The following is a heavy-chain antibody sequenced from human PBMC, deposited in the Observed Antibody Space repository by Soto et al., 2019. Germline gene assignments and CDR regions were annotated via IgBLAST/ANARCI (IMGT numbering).Heavy chain of an antibody. CDR2: IYYSGIT. Sequence: SETXSLTCTVSGGSVSSGSYYWSWMRQPPGKGLEWIGYIYYSGITNYNPSLKSRVTISVDTSKNQFSLKMSSVTAADTAVYYCARDELTNGTKYDFDIWGQGTMVTVSS. D-gene: IGHD1-1*01. CDR1: GGSVSSGSYY. CDR3: ARDELTNGTKYDFDI. J-gene: IGHJ3*02. V-gene: IGHV4-61*01.